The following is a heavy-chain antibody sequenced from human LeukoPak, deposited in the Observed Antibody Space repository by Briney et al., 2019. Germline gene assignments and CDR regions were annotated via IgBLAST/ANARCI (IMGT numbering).Heavy chain of an antibody. CDR3: AKTYYYGSGSYPIGAFDI. J-gene: IGHJ3*02. CDR1: GFTFSTYG. D-gene: IGHD3-10*01. V-gene: IGHV3-30*18. CDR2: ISYDGTNK. Sequence: PGRSLRLSCTASGFTFSTYGAHWVRQAPGKGLEWVAVISYDGTNKYYTDSVRGRFNISRDNSKNTLYLQMNSPRAEDTAVYYCAKTYYYGSGSYPIGAFDIWGQGTMVTVSS.